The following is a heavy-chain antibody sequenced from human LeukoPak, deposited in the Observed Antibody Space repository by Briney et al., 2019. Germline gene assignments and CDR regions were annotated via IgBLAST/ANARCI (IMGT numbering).Heavy chain of an antibody. CDR3: AKAPYYYDSSGPDY. Sequence: QPGGSLGLSCAASGFTFSSYGMHWVRQAPGKGLEWVAFIRYDGSNKYYADSVKGRFTISRDNSKNTLYLQMNSLGAEDTAVYYCAKAPYYYDSSGPDYWGQGTLVTVSS. V-gene: IGHV3-30*02. CDR2: IRYDGSNK. J-gene: IGHJ4*02. CDR1: GFTFSSYG. D-gene: IGHD3-22*01.